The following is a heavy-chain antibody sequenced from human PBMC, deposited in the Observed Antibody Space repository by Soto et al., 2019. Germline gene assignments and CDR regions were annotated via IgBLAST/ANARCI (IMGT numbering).Heavy chain of an antibody. CDR3: ARDLSHAFAYYGMDV. CDR1: GFTFSSYG. D-gene: IGHD2-2*01. Sequence: QVQLVESGGGVVQSGRSLRLSCAASGFTFSSYGMHWVRQAPGKGLEWVAVISYDGSDKYYVDSVKGRFTISRDTSKNTLYLQMNSLSPEDTAGDSCARDLSHAFAYYGMDVWGQGTTVTVSS. V-gene: IGHV3-30*03. CDR2: ISYDGSDK. J-gene: IGHJ6*02.